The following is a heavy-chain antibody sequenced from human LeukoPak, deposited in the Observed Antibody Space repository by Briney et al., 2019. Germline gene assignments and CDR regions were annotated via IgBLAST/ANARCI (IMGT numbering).Heavy chain of an antibody. CDR3: ARGNPISYVWGSYRPKVQAFDI. CDR1: GGSISSSIYY. J-gene: IGHJ3*02. D-gene: IGHD3-16*02. V-gene: IGHV4-39*01. Sequence: PSETLSLTCTVFGGSISSSIYYWGWIRQPPGKGLEWIGSIYYSGSTYYNPSLKSRVTISVDTSKNQFSLKLSSVTAADTAVYYCARGNPISYVWGSYRPKVQAFDIWGQGKMVTVSS. CDR2: IYYSGST.